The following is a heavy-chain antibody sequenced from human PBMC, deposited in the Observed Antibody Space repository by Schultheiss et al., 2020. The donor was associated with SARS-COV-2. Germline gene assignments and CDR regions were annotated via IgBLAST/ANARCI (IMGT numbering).Heavy chain of an antibody. D-gene: IGHD6-19*01. V-gene: IGHV6-1*01. Sequence: SETLSLTCALPGDSVSSNSAAWNWIRQSPSRGLEWLGRTYYRSKWYNDYAVSVNSRITIYPDTSNNQFSLQLNSVTPEDTAVYYCARGLQWLGYWGQGTLVTVSS. J-gene: IGHJ4*02. CDR3: ARGLQWLGY. CDR1: GDSVSSNSAA. CDR2: TYYRSKWYN.